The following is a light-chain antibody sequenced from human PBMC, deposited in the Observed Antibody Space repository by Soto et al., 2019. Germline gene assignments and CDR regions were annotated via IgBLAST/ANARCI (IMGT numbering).Light chain of an antibody. CDR1: QSVSSSY. J-gene: IGKJ2*01. Sequence: EIVLTQSPGTLSLSPGERATLSCRASQSVSSSYLAWYQQKPGQAPRLLIYDASTRATGIPDRFSGSGSGTAFTLTISRLEPEEFAMYYCQQYGSSWYTFGQGTKLEIK. V-gene: IGKV3-20*01. CDR2: DAS. CDR3: QQYGSSWYT.